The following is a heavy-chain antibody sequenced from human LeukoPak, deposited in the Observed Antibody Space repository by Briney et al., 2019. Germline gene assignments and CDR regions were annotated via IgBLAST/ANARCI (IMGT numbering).Heavy chain of an antibody. D-gene: IGHD7-27*01. CDR2: IYTSGST. Sequence: SETLSLTCTVSGGSISSYYWSWIRQPAGKGLEWIGRIYTSGSTNYNPSLKSRVTISVDTSKNQFSLKLSSVTAADTAVYYCARGLGLTGDRRFDPWGQGTLVTVSS. CDR3: ARGLGLTGDRRFDP. V-gene: IGHV4-4*07. CDR1: GGSISSYY. J-gene: IGHJ5*02.